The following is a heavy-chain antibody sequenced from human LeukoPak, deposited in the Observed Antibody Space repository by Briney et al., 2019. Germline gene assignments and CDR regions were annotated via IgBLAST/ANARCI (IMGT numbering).Heavy chain of an antibody. V-gene: IGHV3-20*04. CDR2: ISWNGRNT. CDR1: GFTFDDYD. D-gene: IGHD1-1*01. Sequence: SGGSLRLSCAASGFTFDDYDLNWVRQAPGKGLEWVSGISWNGRNTAYAESLKGRFTISRDNAKNSLYLQMNSLRAEDTAVYYCAGSDTTGYIPREWDYWYFDLWGRGALVTVSS. CDR3: AGSDTTGYIPREWDYWYFDL. J-gene: IGHJ2*01.